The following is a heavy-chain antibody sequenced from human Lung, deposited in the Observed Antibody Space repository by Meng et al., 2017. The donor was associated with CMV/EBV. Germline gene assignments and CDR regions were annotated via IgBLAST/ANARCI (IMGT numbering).Heavy chain of an antibody. CDR3: ARDGSFWSGYYAPVAFAI. Sequence: GGSLRLXXAASGFTFSSYSMNWVRQAPGKGLEWVSSISSSSSYIYYADSVKGRFTISRDNAKNSLYLQMNSLRAEDTAVYYCARDGSFWSGYYAPVAFAIWGQGTXVTVSS. CDR1: GFTFSSYS. D-gene: IGHD3-3*01. V-gene: IGHV3-21*01. CDR2: ISSSSSYI. J-gene: IGHJ3*02.